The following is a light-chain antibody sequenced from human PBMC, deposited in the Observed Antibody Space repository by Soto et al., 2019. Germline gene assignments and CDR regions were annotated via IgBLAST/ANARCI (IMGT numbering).Light chain of an antibody. CDR3: QQTYSTDIT. CDR1: QSVSSSY. CDR2: GAS. V-gene: IGKV3-20*01. Sequence: EIVLTQSPGTLSLSPGERATLSCRASQSVSSSYLAWYQQKPGQAPRLLIYGASSRATGIPDRFSGSGSGTDFTLTISRLEPEDFATYYCQQTYSTDITFGGGTKVE. J-gene: IGKJ4*01.